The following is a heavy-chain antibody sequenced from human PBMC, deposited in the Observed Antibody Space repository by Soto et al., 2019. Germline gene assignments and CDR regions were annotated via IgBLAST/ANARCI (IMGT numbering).Heavy chain of an antibody. CDR3: ARIIAAAGTYYYYYGMDV. J-gene: IGHJ6*02. D-gene: IGHD6-13*01. CDR2: INHSGST. Sequence: SETLSLTCAVYGGSFSGYYWSWIRQPPGKGLDWIGEINHSGSTNYNPSLKSRVTISVDTSKNQFSLKLSSVTAADTAVYYCARIIAAAGTYYYYYGMDVWGQGTTVTVSS. CDR1: GGSFSGYY. V-gene: IGHV4-34*01.